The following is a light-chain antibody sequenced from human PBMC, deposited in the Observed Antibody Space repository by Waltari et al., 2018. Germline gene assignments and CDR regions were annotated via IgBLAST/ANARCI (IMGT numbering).Light chain of an antibody. CDR3: ASWDDRLNGYV. V-gene: IGLV1-44*01. CDR2: HNN. Sequence: QSVLTQPPSASATPGQRVTISCSGRNSNIGSNTVHWYQQPPGTAPKFLIYHNNQRPSGVPARFSGSKSGTSAFLAISGLQSEDEADYYCASWDDRLNGYVLGTGTKVTAL. J-gene: IGLJ1*01. CDR1: NSNIGSNT.